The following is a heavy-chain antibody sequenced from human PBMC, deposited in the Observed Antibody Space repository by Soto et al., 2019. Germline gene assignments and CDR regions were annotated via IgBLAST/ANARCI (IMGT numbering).Heavy chain of an antibody. CDR1: GDSVSSNSAG. Sequence: QVQLQLSGPGLMEPSQTLSLTCAISGDSVSSNSAGWNWVRQTPSRGLEWLGRTYYKSKWFNNYAVSVKRRITINPDTSQNQFSLHLDSLTPEDTAVYFCARGSWDDVSGHYYMDVWGKGTTVTVSS. J-gene: IGHJ6*03. V-gene: IGHV6-1*01. CDR2: TYYKSKWFN. CDR3: ARGSWDDVSGHYYMDV. D-gene: IGHD5-12*01.